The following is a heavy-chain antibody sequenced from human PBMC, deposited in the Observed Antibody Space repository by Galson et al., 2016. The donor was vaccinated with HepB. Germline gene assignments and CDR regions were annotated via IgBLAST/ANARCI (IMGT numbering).Heavy chain of an antibody. V-gene: IGHV1-18*04. CDR1: GYTFTGYY. CDR3: AKSDYYGSAGEYDF. D-gene: IGHD3-10*01. J-gene: IGHJ4*02. Sequence: SVKVSCKASGYTFTGYYMHWVRQAPGQGLEWMGWISVYNGNTNYAQNLQGRLTMTTDTSTSSAYMELRSLRSDDTAVYYCAKSDYYGSAGEYDFWGQGTLVTVSS. CDR2: ISVYNGNT.